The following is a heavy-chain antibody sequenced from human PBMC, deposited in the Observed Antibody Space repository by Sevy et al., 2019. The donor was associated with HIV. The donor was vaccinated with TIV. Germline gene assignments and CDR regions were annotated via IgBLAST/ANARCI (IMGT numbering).Heavy chain of an antibody. CDR3: VTDMVTTNY. V-gene: IGHV3-30*03. CDR2: ISDDGSKK. Sequence: GGSLRLSCAVSGLNLRRNGMHWFRQAPGKGLEWVAVISDDGSKKYYADSVKGRFTISRDNSKNTLYLQINSLRVEDTAVYYCVTDMVTTNYWGQGTLVTVSS. J-gene: IGHJ4*02. D-gene: IGHD5-12*01. CDR1: GLNLRRNG.